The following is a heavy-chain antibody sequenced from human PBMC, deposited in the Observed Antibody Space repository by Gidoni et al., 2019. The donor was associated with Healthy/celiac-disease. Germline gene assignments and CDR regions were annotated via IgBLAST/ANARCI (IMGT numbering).Heavy chain of an antibody. Sequence: EVQLVESGGGLVKPGGSLRLSCAASGFTFSRYSMNWVRQAPGKGLEWGSSIISSSSYIYYADSVKGRFTISRDNAKNSLYLQMNSLRAEDTAVYYCARGGAMALPYNWFDPWGQGTLVTVSS. V-gene: IGHV3-21*01. CDR1: GFTFSRYS. D-gene: IGHD5-18*01. CDR3: ARGGAMALPYNWFDP. CDR2: IISSSSYI. J-gene: IGHJ5*02.